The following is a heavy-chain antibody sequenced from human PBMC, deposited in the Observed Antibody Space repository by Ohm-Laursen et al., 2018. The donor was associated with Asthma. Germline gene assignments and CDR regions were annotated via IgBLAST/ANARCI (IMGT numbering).Heavy chain of an antibody. CDR2: INPDNGGT. J-gene: IGHJ4*02. D-gene: IGHD2/OR15-2a*01. CDR3: ARENSLAFDYLY. Sequence: SVKVSCKASGYTFTGHYMQWVRQAPGQGLEWMGRINPDNGGTKYAQKFQGRVTVTRDTSISTAYLELNSLTSEDTAVYYCARENSLAFDYLYWGPGTLVTVSS. CDR1: GYTFTGHY. V-gene: IGHV1-2*06.